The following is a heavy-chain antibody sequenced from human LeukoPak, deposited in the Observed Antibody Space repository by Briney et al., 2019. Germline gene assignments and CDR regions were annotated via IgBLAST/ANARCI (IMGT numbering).Heavy chain of an antibody. Sequence: PSETLSLTCAVYGGSFCGYYWSWIRQPPGKGLEWIGEINHSGSTNYNPSLKSRVTISVDTSKNQFSLKLSSVTAADTAEYYCARVPIVVVVAATAQYYYYYGMDVWGQGTTVTVSS. J-gene: IGHJ6*02. V-gene: IGHV4-34*01. CDR3: ARVPIVVVVAATAQYYYYYGMDV. CDR2: INHSGST. CDR1: GGSFCGYY. D-gene: IGHD2-15*01.